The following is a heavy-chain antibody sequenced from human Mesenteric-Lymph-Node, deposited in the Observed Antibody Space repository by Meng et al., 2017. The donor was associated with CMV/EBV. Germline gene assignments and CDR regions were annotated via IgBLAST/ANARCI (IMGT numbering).Heavy chain of an antibody. Sequence: SCKASGFAFRSYGMHWVRQAAAKGLEWVAVIWSDGGNTYYEGSVKGRFTISRDNSKNTLFLQMNSLRAEDTAVYYCARDGDTTGYDYWGQGTLVTVSS. J-gene: IGHJ4*02. V-gene: IGHV3-33*01. D-gene: IGHD1-1*01. CDR3: ARDGDTTGYDY. CDR1: GFAFRSYG. CDR2: IWSDGGNT.